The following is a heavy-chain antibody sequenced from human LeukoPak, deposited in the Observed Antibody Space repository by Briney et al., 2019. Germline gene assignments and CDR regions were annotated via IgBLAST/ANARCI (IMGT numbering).Heavy chain of an antibody. Sequence: GGSLRLSCAASGFTFSSYAMSWVRQAPGKGLEWVSDISGSGGSTYYADSVKGRFTISRDNSKNTLHLQMNSLRAEDTAVYYCAKQAGTTSYYYYYMDVWGKGTTVTVSS. D-gene: IGHD6-19*01. J-gene: IGHJ6*03. CDR3: AKQAGTTSYYYYYMDV. CDR1: GFTFSSYA. CDR2: ISGSGGST. V-gene: IGHV3-23*01.